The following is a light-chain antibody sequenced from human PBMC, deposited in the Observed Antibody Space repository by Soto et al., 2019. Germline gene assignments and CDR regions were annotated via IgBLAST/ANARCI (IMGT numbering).Light chain of an antibody. CDR1: SSDVGGYNY. J-gene: IGLJ1*01. V-gene: IGLV2-14*01. Sequence: QSALTQPASVSGSPGQSITISCTGTSSDVGGYNYVSWYQQHPGKAPKLMICDVSDRPSGVSNRFSGSKSGNTASLTISGLQAEDEADYYCSSYTSSGTGVFGTGTKVT. CDR3: SSYTSSGTGV. CDR2: DVS.